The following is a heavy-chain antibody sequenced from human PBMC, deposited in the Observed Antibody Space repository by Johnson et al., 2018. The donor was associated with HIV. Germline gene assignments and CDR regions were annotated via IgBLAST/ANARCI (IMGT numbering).Heavy chain of an antibody. Sequence: VQLVESGGGLVQPGRSLRLSCAASGFTFDDYAMHWVRQAPGKGLEWVSGISWNSGSIDYADSVKGRFTISRDNSKNSLYLQMNSLRAEDTAVYYCARDTWIFGVVIERSDAFDIWGQGTMVTVSS. J-gene: IGHJ3*02. CDR2: ISWNSGSI. D-gene: IGHD3-3*01. CDR3: ARDTWIFGVVIERSDAFDI. CDR1: GFTFDDYA. V-gene: IGHV3-9*01.